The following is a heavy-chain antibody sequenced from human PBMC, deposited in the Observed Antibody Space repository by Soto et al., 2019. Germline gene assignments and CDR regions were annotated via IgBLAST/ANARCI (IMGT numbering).Heavy chain of an antibody. D-gene: IGHD3-22*01. CDR1: GFTFGGFY. V-gene: IGHV3-11*01. CDR2: ISGSGGII. Sequence: QVQLVESGGGSVKPGGSLRLSCAASGFTFGGFYMGWIRQAPGRGLEWVSFISGSGGIIYLADSVKGRFAISRDNTKNSLYLQMNRLRAEDPAVYYCGRDTYYDGSGYHSGGVDFWGQGTLVTVSS. CDR3: GRDTYYDGSGYHSGGVDF. J-gene: IGHJ4*02.